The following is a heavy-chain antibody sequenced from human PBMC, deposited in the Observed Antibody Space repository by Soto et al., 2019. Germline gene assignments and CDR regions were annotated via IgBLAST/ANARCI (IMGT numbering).Heavy chain of an antibody. Sequence: EVQLLESGGGLARPGGSLRLSCVASGFTFSDYAMTWVRQAPGKGLEWVATISATGGNIEYTDSLKGRITISRDNSKNTLSLQLNGLTSDDTAVHYCAKVAGGLGYFDLWGRGTLVTVSS. D-gene: IGHD3-16*01. J-gene: IGHJ2*01. CDR2: ISATGGNI. CDR3: AKVAGGLGYFDL. V-gene: IGHV3-23*01. CDR1: GFTFSDYA.